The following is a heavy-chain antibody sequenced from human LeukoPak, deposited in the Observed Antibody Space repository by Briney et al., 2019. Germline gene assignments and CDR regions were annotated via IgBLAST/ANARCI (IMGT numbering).Heavy chain of an antibody. V-gene: IGHV4-34*01. Sequence: NPSETLSLTCAVYGGSFNGYYWSWIRQPPGKGLEWIGEINHSGSTNYNPSLKSRVTISVDTSKNQFSLKLSSVTAADTAVYYCARGPLGYCSSTSCYAYYYYYMDVWGKGTTVTVSS. CDR1: GGSFNGYY. CDR3: ARGPLGYCSSTSCYAYYYYYMDV. D-gene: IGHD2-2*01. J-gene: IGHJ6*03. CDR2: INHSGST.